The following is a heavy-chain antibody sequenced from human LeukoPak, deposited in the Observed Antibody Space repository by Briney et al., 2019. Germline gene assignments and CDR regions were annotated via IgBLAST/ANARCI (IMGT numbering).Heavy chain of an antibody. J-gene: IGHJ4*02. Sequence: PGGSLRLSCAASGFTFSSYSMNWVRQAPGKGLEWVSSISSSSSYIYYADSVKGRFTISRDNAKNSLYLQMNSLRAEETAAYYCARARSYYDSSGSPKYWGQGTLVTVSS. CDR3: ARARSYYDSSGSPKY. CDR1: GFTFSSYS. V-gene: IGHV3-21*01. D-gene: IGHD3-22*01. CDR2: ISSSSSYI.